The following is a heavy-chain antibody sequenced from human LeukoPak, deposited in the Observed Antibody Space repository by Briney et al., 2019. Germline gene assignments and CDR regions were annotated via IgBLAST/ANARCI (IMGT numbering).Heavy chain of an antibody. CDR1: GYTFTRYD. CDR3: ARDVCSSTSCYIWFAP. J-gene: IGHJ5*02. V-gene: IGHV1-8*03. Sequence: ASVKVSCKASGYTFTRYDINWVRQATGQGLEWMGWMNRNSGNTGYAQKFQGRVTITRNTSISTAYMELSSLRSEDTAVYYCARDVCSSTSCYIWFAPWGQGTLVTVSS. D-gene: IGHD2-2*02. CDR2: MNRNSGNT.